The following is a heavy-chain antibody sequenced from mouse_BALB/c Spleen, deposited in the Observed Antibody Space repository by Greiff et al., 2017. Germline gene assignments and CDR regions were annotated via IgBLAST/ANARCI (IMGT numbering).Heavy chain of an antibody. V-gene: IGHV1-18*01. Sequence: EVKLMESGPELVKPGASMKISCKASGYSFTGYTMNWVKQSHGKNLEWIGLINPYNGGTSYNQKFKGKATLTVDKSSSTAYMELLSLTSEDSAVYYCARGGTTVVANFDYWGQGTTLTVSS. CDR1: GYSFTGYT. J-gene: IGHJ2*01. D-gene: IGHD1-1*01. CDR2: INPYNGGT. CDR3: ARGGTTVVANFDY.